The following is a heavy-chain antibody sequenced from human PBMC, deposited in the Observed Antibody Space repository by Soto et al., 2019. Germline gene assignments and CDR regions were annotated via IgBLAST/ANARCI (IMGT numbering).Heavy chain of an antibody. CDR3: ARNDGHCFDI. CDR2: IYYSGST. V-gene: IGHV4-59*01. CDR1: GGSIRSYY. J-gene: IGHJ3*02. D-gene: IGHD1-1*01. Sequence: QVQLQESGPGLVKPSETLSLTCTVSGGSIRSYYWSWIRQPPGKGLEWIGYIYYSGSTNYNPSLKGRVTRSVDTPKNQFALKLSSVTAADTAVYYCARNDGHCFDIWGQGTMVTVSS.